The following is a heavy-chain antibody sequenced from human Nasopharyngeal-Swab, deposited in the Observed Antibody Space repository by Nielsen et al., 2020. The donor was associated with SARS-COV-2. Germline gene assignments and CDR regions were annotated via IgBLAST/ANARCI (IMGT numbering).Heavy chain of an antibody. CDR2: VYYTGNT. J-gene: IGHJ1*01. CDR3: GYCSTTFCYGAYFHH. D-gene: IGHD2-2*01. V-gene: IGHV4-39*01. CDR1: GASVSSSIYY. Sequence: SETLSLTCTVSGASVSSSIYYWAWIRQPPGKGLQWIASVYYTGNTYYNPSLKSRVTISVDTSKNQFALKLSSVTAADTAMYYCGYCSTTFCYGAYFHHWGQGTLVTVSS.